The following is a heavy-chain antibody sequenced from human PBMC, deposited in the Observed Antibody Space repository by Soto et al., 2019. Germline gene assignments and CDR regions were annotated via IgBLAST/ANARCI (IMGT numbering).Heavy chain of an antibody. D-gene: IGHD2-2*01. CDR1: RFGLDSHD. CDR3: ARDAAESSSCFIDS. CDR2: INRRGIT. J-gene: IGHJ4*02. V-gene: IGHV3-48*03. Sequence: GGTLRLSCAASRFGLDSHDMNWVRQAPGKGLEWVAYINRRGITHYADSVEGRFTISTDNAQNSQFLQMLSQREADTAVYYCARDAAESSSCFIDSCGRGPLGTVSS.